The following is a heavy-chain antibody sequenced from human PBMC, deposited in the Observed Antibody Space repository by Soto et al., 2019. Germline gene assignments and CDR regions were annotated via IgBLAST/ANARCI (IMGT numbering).Heavy chain of an antibody. J-gene: IGHJ6*02. CDR3: ALKAGYCSSTSRYRPSYGMDV. Sequence: PSETLSLTXAVYGGSFSGYYWSWIRQPPGKGLEWIGEINHSGSTNYNPSLKSRVTISVDTSKNQFSLKLSSVTAADTAVYYCALKAGYCSSTSRYRPSYGMDVWGQGTTVTVSS. CDR2: INHSGST. CDR1: GGSFSGYY. D-gene: IGHD2-2*03. V-gene: IGHV4-34*01.